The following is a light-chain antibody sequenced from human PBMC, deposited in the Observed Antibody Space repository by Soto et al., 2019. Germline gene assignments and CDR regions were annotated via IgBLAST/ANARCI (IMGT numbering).Light chain of an antibody. J-gene: IGLJ2*01. CDR2: EVN. CDR1: SSDVGDYNY. Sequence: QSALTQPPSASGSPGQSVTISCTGTSSDVGDYNYVSWYQQHPGKAPKLMIYEVNKRPSGVPNRFSGSKSGNTASLTVSGLQAEDEADYFCSSYAGSNIVFGGGTKVTVL. CDR3: SSYAGSNIV. V-gene: IGLV2-8*01.